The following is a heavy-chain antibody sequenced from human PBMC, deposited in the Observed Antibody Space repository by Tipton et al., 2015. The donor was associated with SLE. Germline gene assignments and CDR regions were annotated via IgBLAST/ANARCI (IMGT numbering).Heavy chain of an antibody. D-gene: IGHD6-19*01. CDR1: GYSFGKYF. J-gene: IGHJ4*02. V-gene: IGHV1-46*01. Sequence: QSGPEVKKPGASVKVSCKASGYSFGKYFMHWLRQAPGQGLEWMGIINPSGGDTFFAQKFQGRVSMTRDTSTSTVYMEMSSLRSEDTAVYYCARSVAGSYLDYWGQGTLVTVSS. CDR2: INPSGGDT. CDR3: ARSVAGSYLDY.